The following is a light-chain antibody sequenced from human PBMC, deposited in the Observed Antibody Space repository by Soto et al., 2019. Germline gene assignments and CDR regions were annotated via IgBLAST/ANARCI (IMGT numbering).Light chain of an antibody. CDR3: QQYNYWPPWT. Sequence: EIVMTQSPVTLSVSPGERATLSCRASQSVSNKLAWYQQRPGQAPRLLIFGASTRANGIPARFSGSGSGTEFPLSISSLQSEDFAVYYCQQYNYWPPWTFGQGTKVEI. V-gene: IGKV3-15*01. CDR1: QSVSNK. J-gene: IGKJ1*01. CDR2: GAS.